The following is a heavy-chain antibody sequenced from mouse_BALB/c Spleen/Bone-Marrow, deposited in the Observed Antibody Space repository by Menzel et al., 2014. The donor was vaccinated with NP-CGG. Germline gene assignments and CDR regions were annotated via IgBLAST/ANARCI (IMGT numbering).Heavy chain of an antibody. D-gene: IGHD6-1*01. CDR3: ARDYNGYFDF. J-gene: IGHJ2*01. V-gene: IGHV7-3*02. CDR1: GFTFTNYF. Sequence: EVKLVESGGGLVQPGGSLRLSCTTSGFTFTNYFMTWVRQPPGKALEWLGFIRNKANGYTTEYNPSVKGRFTISRDNSQGIFYLQMNTLRAEDGAIYYCARDYNGYFDFWGQGTTLTVSS. CDR2: IRNKANGYTT.